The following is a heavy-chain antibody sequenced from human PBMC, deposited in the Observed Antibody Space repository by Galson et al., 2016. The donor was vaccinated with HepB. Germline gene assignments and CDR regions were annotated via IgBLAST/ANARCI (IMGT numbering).Heavy chain of an antibody. Sequence: SLRLSCAASGFPFITSAMHWIRQAPDKGLEWVAVMSYDGTQKKYGDSVKGRFTISRDNSKNTLYLEMESLRPEDTAVYYCARAPGRLSSSRGILDWGPGTPVSVSS. CDR1: GFPFITSA. CDR2: MSYDGTQK. V-gene: IGHV3-30*04. D-gene: IGHD2-2*01. CDR3: ARAPGRLSSSRGILD. J-gene: IGHJ4*02.